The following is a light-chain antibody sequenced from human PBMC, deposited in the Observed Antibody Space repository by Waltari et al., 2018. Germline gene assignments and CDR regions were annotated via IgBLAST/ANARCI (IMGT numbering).Light chain of an antibody. CDR2: KGS. J-gene: IGKJ2*01. Sequence: DVVMTQSPLSLPVTLGQPASISCRPSQSLVSSGGITNLNWFHQRPGQPPRRLIYKGSNRDSGVPDRFSGSGSGTDFTLKISRVEAEDLGVYYCMQATQWPYTFGQGTKLEIK. V-gene: IGKV2-30*01. CDR1: QSLVSSGGITN. CDR3: MQATQWPYT.